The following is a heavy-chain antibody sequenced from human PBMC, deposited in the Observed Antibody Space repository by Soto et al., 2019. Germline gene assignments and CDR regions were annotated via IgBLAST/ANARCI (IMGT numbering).Heavy chain of an antibody. CDR2: INPSGGST. V-gene: IGHV1-46*01. CDR1: GYTFTSYY. D-gene: IGHD2-15*01. J-gene: IGHJ6*02. CDR3: AGIGYCSGGSCYGYGMDV. Sequence: GASVKVSCKASGYTFTSYYMHWVRQAPGQGLEWMGIINPSGGSTSYAQKFQGRVTMTRDTSTSTVYMELSSLRSEDTAVYYCAGIGYCSGGSCYGYGMDVWGQGTTVTVSS.